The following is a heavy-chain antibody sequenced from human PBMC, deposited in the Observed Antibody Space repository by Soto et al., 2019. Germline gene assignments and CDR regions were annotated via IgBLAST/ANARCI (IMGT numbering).Heavy chain of an antibody. Sequence: SVKASCKASGGTFSSYAISCVRQDHEQGLEWMGGIIPIFGTANYAQKFQGRVTITADESTSTAYMELSSLRSEDTAVYYCARVEKYCGGDCYVAFDIWGQGTMVTVSS. D-gene: IGHD2-21*02. CDR1: GGTFSSYA. V-gene: IGHV1-69*13. CDR2: IIPIFGTA. J-gene: IGHJ3*02. CDR3: ARVEKYCGGDCYVAFDI.